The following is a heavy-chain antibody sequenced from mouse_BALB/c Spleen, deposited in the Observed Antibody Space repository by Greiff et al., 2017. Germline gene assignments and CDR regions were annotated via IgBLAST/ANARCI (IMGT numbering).Heavy chain of an antibody. CDR3: ARRYYGSSYDY. D-gene: IGHD1-1*01. Sequence: EVKVVESGGGLVKPGGSLKLSCAASGFTFSSYAMSWVRQTPEKRLEWVASISSGGSTYYPDSVKGRFTISRDNARNILYLQMSSLRSEDTAMYYCARRYYGSSYDYWGQGTTLTVSS. CDR2: ISSGGST. J-gene: IGHJ2*01. V-gene: IGHV5-6-5*01. CDR1: GFTFSSYA.